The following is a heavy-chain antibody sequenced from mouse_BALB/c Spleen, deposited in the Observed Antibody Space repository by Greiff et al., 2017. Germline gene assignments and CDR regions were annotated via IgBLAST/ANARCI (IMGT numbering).Heavy chain of an antibody. CDR1: GFTFTDYY. J-gene: IGHJ4*01. CDR3: ARDRASYGSYRGYYYAMDY. V-gene: IGHV7-3*02. CDR2: IRNKANGYTT. Sequence: VQLKESGGGLVQPGGSLRLSCATSGFTFTDYYMSWVRQPPGKALEWLGFIRNKANGYTTEYSASVKGRFTISRDNSQSILYLQMNTLRAEDSATYYCARDRASYGSYRGYYYAMDYWGQGTSVTVSS. D-gene: IGHD2-1*01.